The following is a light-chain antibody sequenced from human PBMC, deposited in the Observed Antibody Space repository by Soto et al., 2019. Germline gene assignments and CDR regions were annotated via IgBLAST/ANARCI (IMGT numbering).Light chain of an antibody. CDR1: QSIDSS. CDR2: DAS. V-gene: IGKV3-11*01. Sequence: IVLTQSPATLSLSPGERATLSCRASQSIDSSLAWYQQKPGQAPRLLIFDASNRATAIPARFSGSGSGTDFTLTISSLEPEDFAVYYCQQRSNWPRITFGQGTRLEIK. J-gene: IGKJ5*01. CDR3: QQRSNWPRIT.